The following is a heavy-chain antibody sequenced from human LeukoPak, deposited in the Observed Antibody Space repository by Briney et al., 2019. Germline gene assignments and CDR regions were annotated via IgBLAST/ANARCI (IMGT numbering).Heavy chain of an antibody. CDR2: MSYDGTNK. D-gene: IGHD2-21*02. V-gene: IGHV3-30-3*01. J-gene: IGHJ4*02. CDR1: GFTFSSYA. CDR3: ARVRTFYCGGDCYSSGLDF. Sequence: GGSLRLSCAASGFTFSSYAMHWVRQAPGKGLEWVAVMSYDGTNKFYADSVKGRFTISRDNSKNTLYLQVNSLRAEDTAVYYCARVRTFYCGGDCYSSGLDFWGRGTLVTVSS.